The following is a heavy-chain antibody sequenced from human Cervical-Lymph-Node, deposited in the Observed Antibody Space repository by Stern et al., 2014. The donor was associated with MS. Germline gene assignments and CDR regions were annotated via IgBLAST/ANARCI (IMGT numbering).Heavy chain of an antibody. CDR3: ARVYYYDRRDAFDI. CDR1: GGSIASGGNS. J-gene: IGHJ3*02. CDR2: VSFRGST. V-gene: IGHV4-31*03. D-gene: IGHD3-22*01. Sequence: QLQLQESGPGLVKASQTLSLTCSVSGGSIASGGNSWNWIPQHPGKGLEWMAYVSFRGSTYYNPSLRSRLTISLDTSKNQFSLELSSVTAADTAVYYCARVYYYDRRDAFDIWGQGALVTVSS.